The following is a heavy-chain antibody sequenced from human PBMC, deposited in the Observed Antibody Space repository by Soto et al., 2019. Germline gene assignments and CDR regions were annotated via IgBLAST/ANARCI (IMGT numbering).Heavy chain of an antibody. CDR2: IHHSGNT. Sequence: QLQESGPGLVKPSETLSLTCAVSSASISSEQWWSWVRQPPGKGLEWIGEIHHSGNTNSNPSLKSRVTMSVDKSKNQFSLNLNSLTAADTAVYYCARSFGWYAIDQWSQGTLVTVSS. D-gene: IGHD6-19*01. V-gene: IGHV4-4*02. CDR1: SASISSEQW. J-gene: IGHJ4*02. CDR3: ARSFGWYAIDQ.